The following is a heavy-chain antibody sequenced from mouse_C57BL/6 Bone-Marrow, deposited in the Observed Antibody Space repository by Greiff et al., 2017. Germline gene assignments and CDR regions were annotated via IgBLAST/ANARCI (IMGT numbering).Heavy chain of an antibody. D-gene: IGHD1-1*01. Sequence: QVQLQQPGAELVKPGASVKLSCKASGYTFTSYWMQWVKQRPGQGLEWIGEIDPSDSYTNYNQKFKGKATLTVDTSSSTAYMQLSSLTSEDSAVYYCSREPYYYGSSYVHFDDWGQGTTLTVSS. CDR2: IDPSDSYT. CDR1: GYTFTSYW. V-gene: IGHV1-50*01. CDR3: SREPYYYGSSYVHFDD. J-gene: IGHJ2*01.